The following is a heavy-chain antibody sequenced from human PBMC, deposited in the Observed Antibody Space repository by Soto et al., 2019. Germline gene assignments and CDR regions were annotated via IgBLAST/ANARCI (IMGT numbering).Heavy chain of an antibody. Sequence: EVQLVESGGGLVQPGGSLRLSCAASGFSLSSEWMHWVRQAPGGGLLWVSRIKNDGSVTTYAESVRGRFSISRDTAKNTLYLEMNSLRAEATGVYYCARVGGPSRSSGAFDIWGQGTKVTVSS. J-gene: IGHJ3*02. CDR2: IKNDGSVT. D-gene: IGHD6-13*01. CDR1: GFSLSSEW. V-gene: IGHV3-74*03. CDR3: ARVGGPSRSSGAFDI.